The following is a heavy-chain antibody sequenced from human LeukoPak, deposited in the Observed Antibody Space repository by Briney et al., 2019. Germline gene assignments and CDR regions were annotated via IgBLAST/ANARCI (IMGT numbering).Heavy chain of an antibody. D-gene: IGHD6-13*01. CDR1: GYTFTGYY. CDR2: MNPNSGNT. Sequence: ASVKVSCKASGYTFTGYYMHWVRQAPGQGLEWMGWMNPNSGNTGYAQKFQGRVTITRNTSISTAYMELSSLRSEDTAVYYCARGLFGSSSYKNFDYWGQGTLVTVSS. V-gene: IGHV1-8*03. J-gene: IGHJ4*02. CDR3: ARGLFGSSSYKNFDY.